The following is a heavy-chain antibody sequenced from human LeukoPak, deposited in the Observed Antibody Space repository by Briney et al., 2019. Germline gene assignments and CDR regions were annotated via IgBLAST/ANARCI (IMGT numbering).Heavy chain of an antibody. CDR3: ANLGVSVTTIDS. J-gene: IGHJ4*02. V-gene: IGHV4-59*12. CDR1: GGAISRYY. CDR2: IYYTGST. D-gene: IGHD4-17*01. Sequence: PSETLSLTCTVSGGAISRYYWSWIRQPPGKGLEWIGYIYYTGSTDSNPSLKSRVTVSVDMSKNQFSLKLTSVTAADTAVYYCANLGVSVTTIDSWGQGTLVTVSS.